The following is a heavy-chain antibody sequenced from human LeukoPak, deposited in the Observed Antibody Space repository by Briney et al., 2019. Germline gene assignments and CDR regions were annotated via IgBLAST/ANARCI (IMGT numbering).Heavy chain of an antibody. D-gene: IGHD1-1*01. V-gene: IGHV5-10-1*01. CDR3: ASPIHGTTGTTDY. Sequence: GESLKISCQGSGYSFTSYWISWVRQMPGKGLEWMGRIDPSDSYTNYSPSFQGHVTISADKSISTAYLQWSSLKASDTATYYCASPIHGTTGTTDYWGQGTLVTVSS. J-gene: IGHJ4*02. CDR2: IDPSDSYT. CDR1: GYSFTSYW.